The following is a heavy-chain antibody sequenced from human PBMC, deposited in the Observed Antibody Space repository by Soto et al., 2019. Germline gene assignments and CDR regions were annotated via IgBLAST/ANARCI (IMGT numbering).Heavy chain of an antibody. J-gene: IGHJ6*02. Sequence: QVQLVESGGGVVQPGRSLRLSCAASGFTFRSYGMHWVRQAPGKGLEWVALVSYDGTNKYYTDSVEGRFTISRDNSKNTMYLHMRTLTTDDTAGYYCAKEFGQGPYYFYGMDVWGQGTTVTVSS. CDR3: AKEFGQGPYYFYGMDV. CDR1: GFTFRSYG. CDR2: VSYDGTNK. D-gene: IGHD3-16*01. V-gene: IGHV3-30*18.